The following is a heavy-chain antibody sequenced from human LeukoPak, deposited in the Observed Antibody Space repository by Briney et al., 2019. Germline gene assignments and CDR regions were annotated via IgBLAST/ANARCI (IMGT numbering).Heavy chain of an antibody. CDR3: ARDYYGSGSYYNRGFDY. D-gene: IGHD3-10*01. CDR2: ISYDGSNK. CDR1: GFTFSSYG. V-gene: IGHV3-30*03. Sequence: GGSLRLSCAASGFTFSSYGMHWVRQAPGKGLEWVAVISYDGSNKYYADSVKGRFTISRDNAKNSLYLQMNSLRAEDTAVYYCARDYYGSGSYYNRGFDYWGQGTLVTVSS. J-gene: IGHJ4*02.